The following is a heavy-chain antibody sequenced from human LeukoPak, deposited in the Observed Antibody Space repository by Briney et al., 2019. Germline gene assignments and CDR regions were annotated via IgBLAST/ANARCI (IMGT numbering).Heavy chain of an antibody. V-gene: IGHV3-74*01. CDR2: ISSDGRTT. Sequence: GGSLRLSCAASGFTFSYNWMHWVRHAPGKGLVWVSRISSDGRTTHYADSVNGRFTISRDSAKNTLFLQMNDLRAEDTAVYYCLGYYSGSPNWGQGTLVTVSS. D-gene: IGHD3-10*01. CDR1: GFTFSYNW. J-gene: IGHJ4*02. CDR3: LGYYSGSPN.